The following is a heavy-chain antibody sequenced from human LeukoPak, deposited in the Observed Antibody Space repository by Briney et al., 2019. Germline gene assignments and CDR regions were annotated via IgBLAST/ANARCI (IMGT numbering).Heavy chain of an antibody. V-gene: IGHV3-23*01. CDR2: ISGSGVTT. CDR1: GFTFSSYW. Sequence: GGSLRLSCAASGFTFSSYWMSWVRQAPGKGLERVSSISGSGVTTYYAGSVKGRFTISRDNSKNTLFLQMNSLRADDTAIYYCAKRDFWGQGTLVTVSS. J-gene: IGHJ4*02. CDR3: AKRDF.